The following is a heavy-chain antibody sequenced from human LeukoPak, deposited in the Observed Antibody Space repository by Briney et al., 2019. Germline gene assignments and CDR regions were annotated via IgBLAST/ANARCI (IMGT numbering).Heavy chain of an antibody. CDR2: INIDGSSG. Sequence: GGPLRLSCAASGFTFRSYWMHWVRQAPGKGLVWVSRINIDGSSGSYADSVEGRFTTPRDNAKNTLYLQMNSLRPEDTAVYYCVKGLGWYFDYWGQGALVTVSS. CDR3: VKGLGWYFDY. J-gene: IGHJ4*02. V-gene: IGHV3-74*01. D-gene: IGHD3/OR15-3a*01. CDR1: GFTFRSYW.